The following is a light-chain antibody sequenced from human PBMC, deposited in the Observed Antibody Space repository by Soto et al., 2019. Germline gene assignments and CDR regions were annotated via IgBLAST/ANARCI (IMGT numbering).Light chain of an antibody. Sequence: DIVLTKSPGTLSLSPGDRATVSCRTSESVSSFLAWYQLKPGQAPRLLMYGVSSRANGIPDRFSGSGSGTDLTLNISRLEPEDVAVYYCLQYASSPRTFGQGTKVEV. V-gene: IGKV3-20*01. CDR3: LQYASSPRT. J-gene: IGKJ1*01. CDR1: ESVSSF. CDR2: GVS.